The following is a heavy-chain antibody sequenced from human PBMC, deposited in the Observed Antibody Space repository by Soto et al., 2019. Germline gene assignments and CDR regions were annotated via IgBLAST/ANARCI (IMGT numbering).Heavy chain of an antibody. D-gene: IGHD3-3*01. CDR3: ASSFGAKNWFDP. CDR1: GAGGSISSYY. CDR2: IYYSGST. Sequence: SETLSLTCTVSGAGGSISSYYWSWIRQPPGKGLEWIGYIYYSGSTNYNPSLKSRVTISVDTSKNQFSLKLSSVTAADTAVYYCASSFGAKNWFDPWGQGTLVTVSS. V-gene: IGHV4-59*01. J-gene: IGHJ5*02.